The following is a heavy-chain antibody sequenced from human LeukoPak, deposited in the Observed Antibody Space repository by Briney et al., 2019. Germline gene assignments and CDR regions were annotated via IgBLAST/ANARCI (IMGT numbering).Heavy chain of an antibody. D-gene: IGHD2-21*01. CDR1: GFTFSSYG. Sequence: GGSLRLSRAASGFTFSSYGMHWVRQAPGKGLEWVAFIRYDGSNRYYADSVKGRFTVSRDNSKNTLYLQMNSLRAEDTAVYYCAKQTESYCGGDCYPGYWGKGTLVTVSS. V-gene: IGHV3-30*02. J-gene: IGHJ4*02. CDR2: IRYDGSNR. CDR3: AKQTESYCGGDCYPGY.